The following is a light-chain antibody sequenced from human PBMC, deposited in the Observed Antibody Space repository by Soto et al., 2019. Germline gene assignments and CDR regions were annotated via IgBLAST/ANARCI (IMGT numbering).Light chain of an antibody. V-gene: IGLV2-14*01. CDR1: SSDIRGYNY. J-gene: IGLJ2*01. CDR2: GAS. CDR3: RSYTSSSTRV. Sequence: QSVLTQPASVSGSPGQSITISCTGTSSDIRGYNYVSWYQQHPGKAPKLMIYGASDRPSGVSTRFSGSRSGNTASLTISGLQAEDEADYYCRSYTSSSTRVFGGGTKLTVL.